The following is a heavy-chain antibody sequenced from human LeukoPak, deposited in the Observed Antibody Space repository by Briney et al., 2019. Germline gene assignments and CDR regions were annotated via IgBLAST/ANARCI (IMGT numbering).Heavy chain of an antibody. D-gene: IGHD3-10*02. J-gene: IGHJ6*02. CDR2: INHSGST. V-gene: IGHV4-34*01. CDR1: GGSFSGYY. Sequence: SETLSLTCAVYGGSFSGYYWSWIRQPPGKGLEWIGEINHSGSTNYNPSLKSRVTISVDTSKNQFSLKLSSVTAADTAVYYCASVRRFTYYYYYGMDVWGQGTTVTVSS. CDR3: ASVRRFTYYYYYGMDV.